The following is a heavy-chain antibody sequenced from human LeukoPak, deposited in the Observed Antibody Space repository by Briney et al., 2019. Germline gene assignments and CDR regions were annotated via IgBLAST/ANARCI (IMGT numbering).Heavy chain of an antibody. D-gene: IGHD3-22*01. J-gene: IGHJ4*02. CDR2: ISYDGSNK. Sequence: GRSLRLSCAASGFTFSSYNMHWVRQAPGKGLQWVAVISYDGSNKYYADSVKGRFTISRDNSKNTLYLQMNSLRGDDTAVYYCARGQVVMGSYYFDYWGQGTLVTASS. V-gene: IGHV3-30-3*01. CDR3: ARGQVVMGSYYFDY. CDR1: GFTFSSYN.